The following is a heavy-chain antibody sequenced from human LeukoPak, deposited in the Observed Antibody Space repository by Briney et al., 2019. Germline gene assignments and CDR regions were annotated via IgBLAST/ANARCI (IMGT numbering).Heavy chain of an antibody. V-gene: IGHV4-61*02. Sequence: PSETLSLTCTVSGGPITSGSYYWSWIRQPAGKGLEWIGRIYMTGSTDYNPSLKSRVTISIDTSKNHLSLKLRSVTAADTAVYYCARHFYETSGGIDYWGQGTLVTVSS. J-gene: IGHJ4*02. CDR2: IYMTGST. CDR3: ARHFYETSGGIDY. CDR1: GGPITSGSYY. D-gene: IGHD2-8*02.